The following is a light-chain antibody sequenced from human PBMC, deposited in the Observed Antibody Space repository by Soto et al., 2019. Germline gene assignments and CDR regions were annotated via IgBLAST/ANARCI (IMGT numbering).Light chain of an antibody. CDR3: QQRVKWLT. V-gene: IGKV1-12*01. CDR2: AAS. Sequence: DIQMTPTPSSVSASVGDRVTITCRASQGISSWLAWYQQKPGKAPKLLIYAASTLQSGVPSRFSGSGSGTDFTLTISSLEPEDLAVYYCQQRVKWLTFGGGTKVDIK. CDR1: QGISSW. J-gene: IGKJ4*01.